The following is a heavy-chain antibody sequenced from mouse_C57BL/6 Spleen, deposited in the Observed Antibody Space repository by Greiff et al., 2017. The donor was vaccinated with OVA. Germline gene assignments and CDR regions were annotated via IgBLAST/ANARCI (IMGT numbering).Heavy chain of an antibody. CDR2: ISSASSTI. V-gene: IGHV5-17*01. Sequence: EVKLVESGGGLVKPGGSLKLSCAASGFTFSDYGMHWVSQAPEKGLEWVAYISSASSTIYYADTVKGRFTISRDNAKNTLFLQMTSLRSEDTAMYYCARHLGYFDYWGQGTTLTVSS. J-gene: IGHJ2*01. CDR3: ARHLGYFDY. CDR1: GFTFSDYG. D-gene: IGHD4-1*01.